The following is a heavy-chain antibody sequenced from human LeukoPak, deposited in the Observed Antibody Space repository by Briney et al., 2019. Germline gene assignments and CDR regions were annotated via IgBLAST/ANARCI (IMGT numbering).Heavy chain of an antibody. D-gene: IGHD5-12*01. CDR1: GYTFIYYG. CDR3: ARQLSGYENYYYYYYMDV. Sequence: ASVKVSCEASGYTFIYYGITWVRQAPGQGLEWMGWISAYNGNTNYAQKLQGRVTMTTDTSTSTAYMELRSLRSDDTAVYYCARQLSGYENYYYYYYMDVWGKGTTVTVSS. CDR2: ISAYNGNT. J-gene: IGHJ6*03. V-gene: IGHV1-18*01.